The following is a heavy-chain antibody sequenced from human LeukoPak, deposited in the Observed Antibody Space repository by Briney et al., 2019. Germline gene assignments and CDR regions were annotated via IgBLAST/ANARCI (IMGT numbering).Heavy chain of an antibody. CDR2: IKQDGSEK. CDR3: ARESVGYCSGGSCYGLDP. CDR1: GFTFSTYW. D-gene: IGHD2-15*01. J-gene: IGHJ5*02. V-gene: IGHV3-7*01. Sequence: PGGSLRLACAASGFTFSTYWMSWVRQAPGKGLEWVANIKQDGSEKYYVDSVKGRFTISRDNAKNSLCLQMNSLRAEDTAVYYCARESVGYCSGGSCYGLDPWGQGTLVTVSS.